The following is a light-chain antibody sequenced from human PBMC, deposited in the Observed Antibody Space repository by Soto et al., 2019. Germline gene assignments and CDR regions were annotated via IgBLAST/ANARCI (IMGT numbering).Light chain of an antibody. CDR1: SGHSSYA. CDR2: LNSDGSH. CDR3: QTWGTGTRGV. V-gene: IGLV4-69*01. J-gene: IGLJ3*02. Sequence: QSVLTQSPSASASLGASVKLTCTLSSGHSSYAIAWHQQQPEKGPRYLMKLNSDGSHSKGDGIPDRISGSSSGAERYLTISSLQSEDEADYYCQTWGTGTRGVFGGGTKLTVL.